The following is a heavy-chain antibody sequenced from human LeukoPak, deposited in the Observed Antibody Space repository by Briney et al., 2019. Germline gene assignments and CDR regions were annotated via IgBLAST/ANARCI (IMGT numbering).Heavy chain of an antibody. V-gene: IGHV3-48*02. Sequence: GGSLRLSCAASGFTFSSHSLNWVRQAPGKGLEWVSYIGSSSRTIYYADSVKGRFTISRDNARNSLYLQMNGLRDEDTAVYYCARDISGDGYFDYWGQGTLVTVSS. CDR1: GFTFSSHS. J-gene: IGHJ4*02. CDR2: IGSSSRTI. CDR3: ARDISGDGYFDY. D-gene: IGHD3-10*01.